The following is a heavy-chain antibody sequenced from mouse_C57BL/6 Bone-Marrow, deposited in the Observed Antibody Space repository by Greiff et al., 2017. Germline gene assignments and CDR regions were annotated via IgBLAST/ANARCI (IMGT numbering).Heavy chain of an antibody. CDR2: ISSGSSTI. CDR1: GFTFSSFG. J-gene: IGHJ4*01. D-gene: IGHD3-2*02. Sequence: EVQLQESGGGLVQPGGSRKLSCAASGFTFSSFGMHWVRQAPEKGLEWVAYISSGSSTIYYADTVKGRFTISRDNPKNTLFLQMTSLRSEDTAMDYCARWAGRGAMDYWGQGTSVTVSS. CDR3: ARWAGRGAMDY. V-gene: IGHV5-17*02.